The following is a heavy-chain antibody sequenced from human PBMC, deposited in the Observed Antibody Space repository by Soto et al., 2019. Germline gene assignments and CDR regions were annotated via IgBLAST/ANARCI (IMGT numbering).Heavy chain of an antibody. CDR2: TYYRSRWYS. V-gene: IGHV6-1*01. D-gene: IGHD2-15*01. Sequence: PSQTLSLTCVGSGDTVSSNSVAWNWVRQSPSRGLEWLGRTYYRSRWYSDYAVSVRSRIDINAETSKNQVSLQLNPVTPEDTAVYYCARSEEDSDYYYYGMDVWGQGTTVTVSS. J-gene: IGHJ6*02. CDR1: GDTVSSNSVA. CDR3: ARSEEDSDYYYYGMDV.